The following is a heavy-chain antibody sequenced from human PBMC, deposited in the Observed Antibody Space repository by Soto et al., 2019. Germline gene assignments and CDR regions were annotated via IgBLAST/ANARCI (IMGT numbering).Heavy chain of an antibody. CDR3: AKDRSTGYYYGSGSYYNVRDWFDP. V-gene: IGHV3-23*01. J-gene: IGHJ5*02. CDR2: ISGSGGST. D-gene: IGHD3-10*01. CDR1: GFTFSSYA. Sequence: EVQLLESGGGLVQPGGSLRLSCAASGFTFSSYAMSWVRQAPGKGLEWVSAISGSGGSTYYADSVKGRFTISRDNSKNPLYLQMNSLRAEDTAVYYCAKDRSTGYYYGSGSYYNVRDWFDPWGQGTLVTVSS.